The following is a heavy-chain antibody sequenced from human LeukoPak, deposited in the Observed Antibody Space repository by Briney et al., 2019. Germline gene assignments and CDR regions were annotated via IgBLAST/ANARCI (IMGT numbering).Heavy chain of an antibody. V-gene: IGHV3-23*01. J-gene: IGHJ3*02. D-gene: IGHD2-2*01. Sequence: RGSLRLSCAASGFTFSSYAMSWVRQAPGKGLEWVSAISGSGGSTYYADSVKGRFTISRDNSKNTLYLQMNSLRAEDTAVYYCAKEIVVVPAAIGHDAFDIWGQGTMVTVSS. CDR1: GFTFSSYA. CDR3: AKEIVVVPAAIGHDAFDI. CDR2: ISGSGGST.